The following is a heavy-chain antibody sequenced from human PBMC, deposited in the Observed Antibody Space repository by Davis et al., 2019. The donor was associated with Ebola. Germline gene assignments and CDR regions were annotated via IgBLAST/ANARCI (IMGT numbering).Heavy chain of an antibody. Sequence: MPSETLSLTCTVSGGSISSYYWSWIRQPPGKGLEWIGYIYYSGSTNYNPSLKSRVTISVDTSKNQFSLKLSSVTAADTAVYYCARLIGAFDPWGQGTLVTVSS. CDR2: IYYSGST. CDR3: ARLIGAFDP. D-gene: IGHD3-10*01. J-gene: IGHJ5*02. V-gene: IGHV4-59*08. CDR1: GGSISSYY.